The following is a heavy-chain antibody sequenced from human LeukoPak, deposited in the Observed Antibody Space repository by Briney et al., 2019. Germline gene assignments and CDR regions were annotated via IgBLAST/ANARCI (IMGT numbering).Heavy chain of an antibody. CDR1: GFTFSDYS. D-gene: IGHD3-22*01. CDR2: FSSSSGSI. V-gene: IGHV3-48*04. J-gene: IGHJ6*02. CDR3: ARERPYDSSGYPTIYYYAMDI. Sequence: GGSLRLSCAVSGFTFSDYSVNWVRQAPGKGLEWISYFSSSSGSIYYADSVKGRFILSRDDAKNSLFLQLNSLRAEDTAVYYCARERPYDSSGYPTIYYYAMDIWGQGTTVTVSS.